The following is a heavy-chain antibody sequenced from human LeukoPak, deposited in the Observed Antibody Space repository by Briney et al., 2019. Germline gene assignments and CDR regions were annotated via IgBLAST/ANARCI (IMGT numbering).Heavy chain of an antibody. V-gene: IGHV3-21*01. J-gene: IGHJ3*02. CDR3: ARDDGDYVFAFDI. CDR1: GLTFSSYS. Sequence: PGGSLRLSCAASGLTFSSYSMNWVRQAPGKGLERVSSISSSSSYIYYADSVKGRFTISRDNAKNSLYLQMNSLRAEDTAVYYCARDDGDYVFAFDIWGQGTMVTVSS. D-gene: IGHD4-17*01. CDR2: ISSSSSYI.